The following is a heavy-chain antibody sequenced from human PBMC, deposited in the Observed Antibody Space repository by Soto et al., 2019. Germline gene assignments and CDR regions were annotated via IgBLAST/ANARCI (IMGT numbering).Heavy chain of an antibody. Sequence: QLQLQESGQGLVKPSETLSLTCTVSGGSISSSSYYWGWIRQPPGKGLEWIGSIYYSGSTYYNPSLKTRVTIYVDTSKNQFSLKLSSVTAADTAVYYCARRGGTMVRGAPTDYWGQGTLVTVSS. CDR3: ARRGGTMVRGAPTDY. V-gene: IGHV4-39*01. D-gene: IGHD3-10*01. J-gene: IGHJ4*02. CDR1: GGSISSSSYY. CDR2: IYYSGST.